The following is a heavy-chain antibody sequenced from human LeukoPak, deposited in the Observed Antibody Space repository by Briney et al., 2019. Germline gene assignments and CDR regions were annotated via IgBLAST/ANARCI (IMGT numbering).Heavy chain of an antibody. D-gene: IGHD4-17*01. CDR3: ACRRDYGAGAFDI. CDR1: GYTFTGYY. Sequence: GASVKVSCKASGYTFTGYYMHWVRQAPGQGLEWMGWINPNSGGTNYAQNFQGRVTMTRDTSISTAYMKLGSLRSDDTAVYYCACRRDYGAGAFDIWGQGAMVTVSS. J-gene: IGHJ3*02. CDR2: INPNSGGT. V-gene: IGHV1-2*02.